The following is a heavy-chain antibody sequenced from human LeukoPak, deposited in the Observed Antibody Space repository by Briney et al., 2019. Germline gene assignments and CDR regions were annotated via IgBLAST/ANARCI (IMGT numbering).Heavy chain of an antibody. CDR1: GGSISSSRCF. CDR2: IYYSGSA. J-gene: IGHJ5*02. Sequence: PSETLSLTCTVSGGSISSSRCFWGWIRQPPGKGLEWIGSIYYSGSAYYNPSLKSRVTISVDSSKNQFSLKLRSVTAADTAVFYCARHSCSGISGPTLPYSWFDPWGQGTLVTVSS. CDR3: ARHSCSGISGPTLPYSWFDP. D-gene: IGHD2-2*01. V-gene: IGHV4-39*01.